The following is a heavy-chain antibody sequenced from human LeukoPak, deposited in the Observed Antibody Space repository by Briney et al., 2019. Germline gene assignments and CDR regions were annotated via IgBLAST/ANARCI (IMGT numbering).Heavy chain of an antibody. D-gene: IGHD5-24*01. V-gene: IGHV4-34*01. CDR2: INHSGST. CDR1: GGSFSGYY. Sequence: SETLSLTCAVYGGSFSGYYWSWICQPPGKGLEWIGEINHSGSTNYNPSLKSRVTISVDTSKNQFSLKLSSVTAADTAVYYCARRRGGYDPWGQGTLVTVSS. J-gene: IGHJ5*02. CDR3: ARRRGGYDP.